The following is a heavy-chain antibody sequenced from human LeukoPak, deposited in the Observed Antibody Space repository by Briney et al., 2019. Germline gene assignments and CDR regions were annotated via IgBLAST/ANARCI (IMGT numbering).Heavy chain of an antibody. V-gene: IGHV3-7*01. D-gene: IGHD2-15*01. CDR2: IKEDGSEK. Sequence: GGSLRLSCAASGFTFSNYWMSWVRQAPGKGLEWVANIKEDGSEKNYVDSVKGRFTISRDNAKSSVYLQMNSLRAEDTGVYYWARDKYCSDGNCDGGSKFDYWGQGTLVTVSS. CDR3: ARDKYCSDGNCDGGSKFDY. J-gene: IGHJ4*02. CDR1: GFTFSNYW.